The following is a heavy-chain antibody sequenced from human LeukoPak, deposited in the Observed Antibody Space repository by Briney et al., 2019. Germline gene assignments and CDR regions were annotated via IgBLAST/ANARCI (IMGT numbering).Heavy chain of an antibody. CDR2: ISGNSQYI. Sequence: GGSLRLSCATSGFPSSVFSMNWVRQAPGKGLEWVSSISGNSQYIVYADSLRGRFTISRDNAESSLYLQINSLRAEDTAVYYCATHGDSSGYYSDSWGQGTLVTVSS. J-gene: IGHJ4*02. CDR3: ATHGDSSGYYSDS. V-gene: IGHV3-21*01. CDR1: GFPSSVFS. D-gene: IGHD3-22*01.